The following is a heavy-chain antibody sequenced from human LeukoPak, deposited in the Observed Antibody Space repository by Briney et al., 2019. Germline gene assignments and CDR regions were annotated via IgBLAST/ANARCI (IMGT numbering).Heavy chain of an antibody. D-gene: IGHD2-2*01. CDR1: GGSISSGSYY. CDR2: IYTSGST. Sequence: SETLSLTCTVSGGSISSGSYYWSWIRQLAGKGLEWIGRIYTSGSTNYNPSLKSRVTISVDTSKNQFSLKLSSVTAADTAVYYCARVVVPAAILRKPYYYYMDVWGKGTTVTVSS. V-gene: IGHV4-61*02. J-gene: IGHJ6*03. CDR3: ARVVVPAAILRKPYYYYMDV.